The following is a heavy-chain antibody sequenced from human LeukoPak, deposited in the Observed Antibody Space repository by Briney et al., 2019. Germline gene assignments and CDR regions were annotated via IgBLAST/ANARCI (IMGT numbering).Heavy chain of an antibody. V-gene: IGHV1-69*13. CDR2: IIPIFGTA. CDR3: ARLEDIVVVPAAFGGGMDV. J-gene: IGHJ6*02. CDR1: GGTFSSYA. D-gene: IGHD2-2*01. Sequence: GASVKVSCQASGGTFSSYAISWVRQAPGQGLEWIGGIIPIFGTANYAQKFQGRVTITADESTSTAYMELSSLRSEDTAVYYCARLEDIVVVPAAFGGGMDVWGQGTAVTVSS.